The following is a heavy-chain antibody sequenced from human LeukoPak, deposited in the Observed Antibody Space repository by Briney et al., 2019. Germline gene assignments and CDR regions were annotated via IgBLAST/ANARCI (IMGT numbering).Heavy chain of an antibody. J-gene: IGHJ3*02. CDR1: GYSISSGYY. Sequence: SETLSLTCTVSGYSISSGYYWGWIRQPPGKGLEWIGSIYHSGSTYYNPSLKSRVTISVDTSKNQFSLKLSSVTAADTAVYYCARDPRAFDIWGQGTMVAVSS. V-gene: IGHV4-38-2*02. CDR2: IYHSGST. CDR3: ARDPRAFDI.